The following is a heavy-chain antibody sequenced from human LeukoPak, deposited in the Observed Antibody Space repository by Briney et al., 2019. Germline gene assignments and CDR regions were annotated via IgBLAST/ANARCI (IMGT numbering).Heavy chain of an antibody. Sequence: SETLSLTCTVSGGSISSSSYYWGWIRQPPGKGLEWIGEIYHSGSTNYNPSLKSRVTISVDKSKNQFSLKVRSVTAADTAVYYCARDKREPRYAFDIWGQGTMVTVSS. CDR2: IYHSGST. CDR3: ARDKREPRYAFDI. J-gene: IGHJ3*02. CDR1: GGSISSSSYY. D-gene: IGHD1-26*01. V-gene: IGHV4-39*07.